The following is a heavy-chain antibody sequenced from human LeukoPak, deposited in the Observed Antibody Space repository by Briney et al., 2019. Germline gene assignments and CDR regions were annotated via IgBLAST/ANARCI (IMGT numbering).Heavy chain of an antibody. D-gene: IGHD1-14*01. CDR1: GFTFGGYG. V-gene: IGHV3-33*01. CDR3: TRYNNDHFDY. J-gene: IGHJ4*02. Sequence: GGSLRLSCAGSGFTFGGYGMHWFRQTPGKGLEWVAVIAYDGSRAFYADSVKGRFTISRDNSKNTMSVQMDDLRAEDTSVYYCTRYNNDHFDYWGQGTLVTVSS. CDR2: IAYDGSRA.